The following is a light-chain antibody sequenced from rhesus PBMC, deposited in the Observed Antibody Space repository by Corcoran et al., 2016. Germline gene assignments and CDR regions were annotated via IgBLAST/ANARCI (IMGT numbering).Light chain of an antibody. CDR1: QSVGSY. CDR2: GAS. J-gene: IGKJ1*01. CDR3: QQSSNLWT. V-gene: IGKV3-24*04. Sequence: ETVVTQSPATLSLSPGERATLSCRASQSVGSYLAWYQQKPGQAPRLLNYGASSRAPGIPDRFSGSGSGTDFTLTISSLEPEDVGVYYCQQSSNLWTFGQGTKVEIK.